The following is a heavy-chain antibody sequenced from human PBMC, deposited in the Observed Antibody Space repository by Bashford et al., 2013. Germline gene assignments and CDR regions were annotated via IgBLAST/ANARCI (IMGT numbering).Heavy chain of an antibody. CDR3: ARDQFSSGWTNWFDP. CDR1: GYTFTSYY. V-gene: IGHV1-46*04. D-gene: IGHD6-19*01. CDR2: INPSGGST. J-gene: IGHJ5*02. Sequence: VASVKVSCKASGYTFTSYYMHWVRQAPGQGLEWMGIINPSGGSTSYAQKLQGRVTMTRDTSTSTVYMELSSLRSEDTAVYYCARDQFSSGWTNWFDPWGQGTLVTVSS.